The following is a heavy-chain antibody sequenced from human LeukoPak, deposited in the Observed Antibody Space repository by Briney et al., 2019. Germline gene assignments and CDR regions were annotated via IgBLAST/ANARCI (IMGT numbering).Heavy chain of an antibody. CDR1: GGSISTYY. CDR3: ARGYSGSYGRFDY. J-gene: IGHJ4*02. Sequence: KPSETLSFTCTVSGGSISTYYWSWIRQPPGKGLEWIGYIYYTGSTNYNPSLKSRVTISVDTSKNQFSLKLSSVTAADTAVYYCARGYSGSYGRFDYWGQGTLVTVSS. V-gene: IGHV4-59*01. CDR2: IYYTGST. D-gene: IGHD1-26*01.